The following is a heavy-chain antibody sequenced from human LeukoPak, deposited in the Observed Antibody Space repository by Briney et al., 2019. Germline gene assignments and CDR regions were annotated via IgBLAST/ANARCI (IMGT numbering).Heavy chain of an antibody. V-gene: IGHV3-66*01. D-gene: IGHD3-9*01. CDR1: GFTVSSNY. CDR2: IYSGGST. J-gene: IGHJ6*02. Sequence: SGGSLRLSCAASGFTVSSNYMSWVRQAPGKGLEWVSVIYSGGSTYYADSVKGRFTISRDNSKNTPYLQMNSLRAEDTAVYYCARDSSYYDILTGYYFYGMDVWGQGTTVTVSS. CDR3: ARDSSYYDILTGYYFYGMDV.